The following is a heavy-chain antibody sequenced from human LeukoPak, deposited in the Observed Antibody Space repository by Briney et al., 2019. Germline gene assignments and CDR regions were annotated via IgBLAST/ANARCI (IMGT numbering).Heavy chain of an antibody. CDR1: GGSIRSY. J-gene: IGHJ5*02. D-gene: IGHD6-13*01. V-gene: IGHV4-4*07. CDR2: IYGSGST. Sequence: SETLSLTCTVSGGSIRSYWSWIRQPAGKGLEWIGRIYGSGSTDYNPSLKSRVTISVDTSKNQFSLELSSVTAADTAVYYCARHFGAAARKGYNWFDPWGQGTLVTVSS. CDR3: ARHFGAAARKGYNWFDP.